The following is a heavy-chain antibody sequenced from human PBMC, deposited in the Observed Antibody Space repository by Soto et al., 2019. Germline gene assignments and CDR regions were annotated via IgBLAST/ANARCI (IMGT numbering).Heavy chain of an antibody. V-gene: IGHV3-21*01. CDR3: ARDPSAEYFQH. CDR2: ISSSSSYI. J-gene: IGHJ1*01. Sequence: EGSLRLSCAASGFTFSSYSMNWVRQAPGKGLEWVSSISSSSSYIYYADSVKGRFTISRDNAKNSLYLQMNSLRAEDTAVYYCARDPSAEYFQHWGQGTLVTVSS. CDR1: GFTFSSYS.